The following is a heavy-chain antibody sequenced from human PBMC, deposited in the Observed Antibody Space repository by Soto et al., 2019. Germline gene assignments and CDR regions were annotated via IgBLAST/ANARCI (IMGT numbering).Heavy chain of an antibody. CDR1: GFTVSSNY. D-gene: IGHD6-19*01. CDR2: IYSGGST. V-gene: IGHV3-53*01. J-gene: IGHJ4*02. CDR3: ARQDSSGWYSDDY. Sequence: PGGSLRLSCAASGFTVSSNYMSWVRQAPGKGLGWVSVIYSGGSTYYADSVKGRFTISRDNSKNTLYLQMNSLRAEDTAVYYCARQDSSGWYSDDYWGQGTLVTVSS.